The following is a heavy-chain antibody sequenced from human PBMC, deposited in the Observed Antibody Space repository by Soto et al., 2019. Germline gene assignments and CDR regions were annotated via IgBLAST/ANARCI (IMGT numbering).Heavy chain of an antibody. Sequence: QVQLQESGPGLVKPSETLSLICTVSNGSISSGGYYWSWIRQHPGKGLEWIGYVYYSGSTYYNPSLKSRVTISVDTSKNQFSVKLSSVTAADTAVYYCARDRSYYGSGRLDYWGQGTLVTVSS. D-gene: IGHD3-10*01. J-gene: IGHJ4*02. CDR3: ARDRSYYGSGRLDY. CDR1: NGSISSGGYY. V-gene: IGHV4-31*03. CDR2: VYYSGST.